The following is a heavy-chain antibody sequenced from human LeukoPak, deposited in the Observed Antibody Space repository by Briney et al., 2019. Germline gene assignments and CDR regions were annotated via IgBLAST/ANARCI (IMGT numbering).Heavy chain of an antibody. CDR1: GFTFSDYY. Sequence: PGGSLRLYCAASGFTFSDYYMSWIRQAQGKGLEGVSYISSSGSTIYYADSVKGRFTISRDNAKNSLYLQMNSLRAEDTAVYYCARVSKEDAFDIWGQGTMVTVSS. CDR3: ARVSKEDAFDI. J-gene: IGHJ3*02. CDR2: ISSSGSTI. V-gene: IGHV3-11*01.